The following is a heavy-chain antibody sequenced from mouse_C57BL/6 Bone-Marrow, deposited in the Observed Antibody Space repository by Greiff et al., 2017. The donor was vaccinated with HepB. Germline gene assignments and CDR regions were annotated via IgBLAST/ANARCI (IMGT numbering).Heavy chain of an antibody. Sequence: QVQLQQSGAELVRPGTSVKMSCKASGYTFTNYWIGWAKQRPGHGLEWIGDIYPGGSYTNYNEKFKGKATLTADKSSSTAYMQFSSLTSEDSAIYYCARFKAPYFDYWGQGTTLTVSS. V-gene: IGHV1-63*01. CDR1: GYTFTNYW. CDR3: ARFKAPYFDY. CDR2: IYPGGSYT. J-gene: IGHJ2*01.